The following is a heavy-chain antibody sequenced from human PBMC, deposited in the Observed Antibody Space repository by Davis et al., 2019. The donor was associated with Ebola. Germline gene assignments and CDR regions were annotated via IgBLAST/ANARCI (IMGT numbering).Heavy chain of an antibody. Sequence: SGPTLVKPTQTLTLTCSFSGFSLSTGGMGVGWIRQPPGKALEWLALIYWDDDKRYSPSLKSRLTITQGTSKNQVVLTLTNMDPVDTATYYCAHRGWRGFDYWGQGTLVTVSS. CDR3: AHRGWRGFDY. J-gene: IGHJ4*02. D-gene: IGHD3-3*01. CDR1: GFSLSTGGMG. CDR2: IYWDDDK. V-gene: IGHV2-5*02.